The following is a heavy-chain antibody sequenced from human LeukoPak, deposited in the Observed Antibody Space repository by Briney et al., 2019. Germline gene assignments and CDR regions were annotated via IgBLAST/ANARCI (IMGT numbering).Heavy chain of an antibody. CDR3: AELGITMIGGV. CDR2: INSDGSST. Sequence: GGSLRLSCAASGFTFSSYWMHWVRQAPGKGLVWVSLINSDGSSTTYADSVKGRFTISRDNAKNTLYLQMNSLRAEDTAVYYCAELGITMIGGVWGKGTTVTISS. J-gene: IGHJ6*04. D-gene: IGHD3-10*02. V-gene: IGHV3-74*01. CDR1: GFTFSSYW.